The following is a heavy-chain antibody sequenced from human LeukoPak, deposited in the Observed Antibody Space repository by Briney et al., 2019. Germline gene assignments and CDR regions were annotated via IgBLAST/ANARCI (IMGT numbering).Heavy chain of an antibody. D-gene: IGHD6-6*01. V-gene: IGHV3-11*01. Sequence: GGSLRLSCAASGFTFSDYYMSWIRLAPGKGLEWVSYISSSGSTIYYADSVKGRFTISRDNAKNSLYLQMNSLRAEDTAVYYCARDKYVRIAARTIHYWGQGTLVTVSS. J-gene: IGHJ4*02. CDR2: ISSSGSTI. CDR1: GFTFSDYY. CDR3: ARDKYVRIAARTIHY.